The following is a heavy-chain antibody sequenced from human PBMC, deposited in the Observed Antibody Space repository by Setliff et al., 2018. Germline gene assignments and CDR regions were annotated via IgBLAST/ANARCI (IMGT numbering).Heavy chain of an antibody. J-gene: IGHJ3*01. D-gene: IGHD2-15*01. CDR3: AISTLSICSGGSCPNVFDV. Sequence: GASVKVSCKSSAYIFNSYGISWVRQAPGQGLEWMGWISSYNTDITNYAERFQGRITMTTDTSTSAAYMELRGLRSDDTAIYYCAISTLSICSGGSCPNVFDVWGPGTLVTVSS. V-gene: IGHV1-18*01. CDR1: AYIFNSYG. CDR2: ISSYNTDIT.